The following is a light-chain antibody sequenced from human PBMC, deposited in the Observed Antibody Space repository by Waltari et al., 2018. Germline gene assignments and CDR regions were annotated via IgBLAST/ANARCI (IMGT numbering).Light chain of an antibody. CDR3: CSYAGSSTYVV. CDR2: EGS. CDR1: SSDVGSYNL. J-gene: IGLJ2*01. Sequence: QSALTQPASVSGSPGQSITISCTGTSSDVGSYNLVSWYQQHPGKAPKLMFYEGSKRRAGVSNRFSGSKSGNTASLTIAGLQAEDEADYYCCSYAGSSTYVVFGGGTKLTVL. V-gene: IGLV2-23*01.